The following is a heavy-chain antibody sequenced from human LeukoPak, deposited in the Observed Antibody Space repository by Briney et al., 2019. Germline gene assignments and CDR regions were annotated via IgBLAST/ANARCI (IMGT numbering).Heavy chain of an antibody. J-gene: IGHJ4*02. CDR1: GYTFTAYS. Sequence: ASVKVSCKASGYTFTAYSMYWVRQAPGQGLEWMGWINPNSGGTNFAQKFQGRVTMTRDTSISTAYMELSRLRSDDTAVYYCARAIAVAGTKGYWGQGTLVTVSS. CDR3: ARAIAVAGTKGY. V-gene: IGHV1-2*02. CDR2: INPNSGGT. D-gene: IGHD6-19*01.